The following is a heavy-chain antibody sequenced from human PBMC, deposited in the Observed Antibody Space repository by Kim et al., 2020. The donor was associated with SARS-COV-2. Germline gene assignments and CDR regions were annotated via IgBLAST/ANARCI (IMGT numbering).Heavy chain of an antibody. J-gene: IGHJ4*02. CDR2: INHSGST. CDR3: AKLSGYDSSLDY. V-gene: IGHV4-34*01. D-gene: IGHD5-12*01. Sequence: SETLSLTCAVYGGSFSGYYWSWIRQPPGKGLEWIGEINHSGSTNYNPSLKSRVTISVDTSKNQFSLKLSSVTAADTAVYYCAKLSGYDSSLDYWGQGTLVTVSS. CDR1: GGSFSGYY.